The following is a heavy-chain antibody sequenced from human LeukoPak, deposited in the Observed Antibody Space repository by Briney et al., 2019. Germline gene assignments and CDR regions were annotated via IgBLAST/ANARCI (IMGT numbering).Heavy chain of an antibody. V-gene: IGHV4-34*01. CDR3: ARGRSAYDGSGYYYGN. D-gene: IGHD3-22*01. J-gene: IGHJ4*02. Sequence: SETLSLTCAVHGASISGYYWNWIRQPPGKGLEWIGEINHSGSTNYNPSLKSRVTISVDTSQNQFSLNLSSVTAADTAVYYCARGRSAYDGSGYYYGNWGQGTLVTVSS. CDR2: INHSGST. CDR1: GASISGYY.